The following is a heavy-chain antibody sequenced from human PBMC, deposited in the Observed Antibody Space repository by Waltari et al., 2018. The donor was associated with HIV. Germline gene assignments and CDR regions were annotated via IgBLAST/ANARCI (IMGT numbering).Heavy chain of an antibody. CDR1: GFTFSTFA. CDR2: FWSDGAEI. J-gene: IGHJ4*02. V-gene: IGHV3-33*01. Sequence: QVQLVESGGGVVQPGTSLTLSCAGSGFTFSTFAIHWVLQSPGKRLEWLAVFWSDGAEISYADSVKGRFTISKDSSQKTLYLHLTSLRAEDTALYYCARGYSSSRWIPLYHWGRGTLVTVSS. D-gene: IGHD6-6*01. CDR3: ARGYSSSRWIPLYH.